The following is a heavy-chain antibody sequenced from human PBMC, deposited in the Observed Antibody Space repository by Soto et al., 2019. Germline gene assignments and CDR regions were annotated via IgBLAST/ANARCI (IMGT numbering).Heavy chain of an antibody. V-gene: IGHV1-2*02. CDR2: INPNSGGT. J-gene: IGHJ4*02. D-gene: IGHD1-1*01. Sequence: QVQLVQPGAEVNKPGASVKVSCKASGYTFTGYYMHWVRQAPGQGLGWMGWINPNSGGTNYSQKFQGRDTITRDTSISKAYMEVSRLGYDDKAVYYCARRRGGTMNPVALGYWGKGTLVTVSS. CDR1: GYTFTGYY. CDR3: ARRRGGTMNPVALGY.